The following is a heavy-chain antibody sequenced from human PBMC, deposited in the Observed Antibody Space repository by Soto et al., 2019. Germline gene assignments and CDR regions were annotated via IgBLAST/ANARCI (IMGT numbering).Heavy chain of an antibody. J-gene: IGHJ4*02. CDR3: AKDRDDYRNYVFDY. D-gene: IGHD4-4*01. CDR2: SSGSGSGGST. Sequence: PGGSLRLSCAASGFTFTNYAMTWVRQAPGKGLEWVSISSGSGSGGSTNYAGSVKGRFTISRDNSKNTLYLQMNSLRVEDTAVYYCAKDRDDYRNYVFDYWAQGXLVTVSS. V-gene: IGHV3-23*01. CDR1: GFTFTNYA.